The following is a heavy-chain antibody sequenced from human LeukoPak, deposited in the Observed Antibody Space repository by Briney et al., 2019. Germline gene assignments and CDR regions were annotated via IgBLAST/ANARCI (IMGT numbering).Heavy chain of an antibody. CDR2: IYYSGST. D-gene: IGHD3-10*01. V-gene: IGHV4-59*01. Sequence: SETLSLTCTVSGGFISSYYWSWIRQPPGKGLEWIGYIYYSGSTNYNPSLKSRVTISVDTSKNQFSLKLSSVTAADTAVYYCARSGTEYLLFDAAEYFQHWGQGTLVTVSS. CDR1: GGFISSYY. J-gene: IGHJ1*01. CDR3: ARSGTEYLLFDAAEYFQH.